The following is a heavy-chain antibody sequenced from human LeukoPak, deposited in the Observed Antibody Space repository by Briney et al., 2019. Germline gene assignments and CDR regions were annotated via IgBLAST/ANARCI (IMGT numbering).Heavy chain of an antibody. Sequence: PGGTPRLSCAASGFTFSSYGMSWVRQAPGKGLEWIGEINHSGSTNYNPSLKSRVTISVDTSKNQFSLKLSSVTAADTAVYYCAGSRNYYGSGSYYKGYFDYWGQGTLVTVSS. V-gene: IGHV4-34*08. J-gene: IGHJ4*02. CDR1: GFTFSSYG. CDR3: AGSRNYYGSGSYYKGYFDY. CDR2: INHSGST. D-gene: IGHD3-10*01.